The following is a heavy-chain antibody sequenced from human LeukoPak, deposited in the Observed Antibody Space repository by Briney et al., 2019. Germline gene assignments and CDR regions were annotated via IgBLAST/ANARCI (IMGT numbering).Heavy chain of an antibody. CDR3: ASLSGSYYVGY. D-gene: IGHD1-26*01. Sequence: GGSLRLSCAASGFTFSSYWMHWVRQAPGKGLVWVSRINSDGSSTSYADSVKGRFTISRDNAKNTLYLQMNSVRAEDTAVYYCASLSGSYYVGYWGQGTLVTVSS. CDR1: GFTFSSYW. V-gene: IGHV3-74*01. J-gene: IGHJ4*02. CDR2: INSDGSST.